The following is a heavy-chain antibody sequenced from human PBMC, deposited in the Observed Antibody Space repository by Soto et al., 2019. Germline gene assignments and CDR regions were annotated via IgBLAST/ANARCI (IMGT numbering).Heavy chain of an antibody. CDR2: VTGSGESA. CDR1: GFTFSSDA. V-gene: IGHV3-23*01. CDR3: AKDQCFYDNVWGSLRYPYYFDL. Sequence: GALRLSCGGSGFTFSSDAMSWVRQAAGPGLEWGSGVTGSGESAYYADSVTGRFSISRDNSKKTLYLQMESLRAEDTAVYFCAKDQCFYDNVWGSLRYPYYFDLWGQGTLVTVSS. J-gene: IGHJ4*02. D-gene: IGHD3-16*01.